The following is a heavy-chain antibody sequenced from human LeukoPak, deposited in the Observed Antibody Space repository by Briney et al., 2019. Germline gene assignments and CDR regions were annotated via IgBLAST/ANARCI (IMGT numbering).Heavy chain of an antibody. J-gene: IGHJ4*02. CDR2: LYYDGRT. CDR1: GDSVSSSNYY. V-gene: IGHV4-39*07. D-gene: IGHD1-26*01. Sequence: SETLSLTCTVSGDSVSSSNYYWAWFRQPPGKGLDWIGSLYYDGRTYYSPSLESRVTVSVDTSKNQFSLKLSSVTAADTAVYYCARYQYSGSYFWRFDYWGQGTLVTVSS. CDR3: ARYQYSGSYFWRFDY.